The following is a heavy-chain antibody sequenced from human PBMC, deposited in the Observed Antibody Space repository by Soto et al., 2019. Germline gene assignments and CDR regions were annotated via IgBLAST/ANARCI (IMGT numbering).Heavy chain of an antibody. Sequence: QVQLVQSGAEVKKPGASVKVSCKASGYTFTGYYMHWVRQAPGQGLEWMGWINHNSGGTNYGQKFQGRVTMTRDTSISTAYMELSRLRSDDTAVYYCARGAAAGSNWFDPWGQGTLVTVSS. D-gene: IGHD6-13*01. CDR3: ARGAAAGSNWFDP. V-gene: IGHV1-2*02. J-gene: IGHJ5*02. CDR1: GYTFTGYY. CDR2: INHNSGGT.